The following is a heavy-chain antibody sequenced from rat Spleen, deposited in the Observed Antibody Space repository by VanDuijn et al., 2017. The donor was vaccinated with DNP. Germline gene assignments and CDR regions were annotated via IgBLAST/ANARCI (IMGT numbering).Heavy chain of an antibody. CDR3: ARQDFYNNKGGWFAY. V-gene: IGHV5-31*01. CDR1: GFTFNDYW. J-gene: IGHJ3*01. CDR2: ITGSGGGT. D-gene: IGHD1-10*01. Sequence: EVQLVESGGDLVQPGRSLKLSCVAFGFTFNDYWMAWIRQVPGKGLEWLGAITGSGGGTHYPDSVKGRFAISRDNAKSSLYLQMNSLKSEDTANYYCARQDFYNNKGGWFAYWGQGTLVTVSS.